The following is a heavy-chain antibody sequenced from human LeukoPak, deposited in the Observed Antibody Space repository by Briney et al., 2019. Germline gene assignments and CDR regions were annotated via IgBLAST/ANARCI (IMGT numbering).Heavy chain of an antibody. CDR2: ISGSGGST. CDR1: GFTLSSYA. D-gene: IGHD3-10*01. J-gene: IGHJ4*02. CDR3: AKATMVRGESPFDY. Sequence: PGGSLRLSCAASGFTLSSYAMSWVRQAPGKGVEWGSAISGSGGSTYYADSVKGRFTISRDNSKNTLYLQMNSLRAEDTAVYYCAKATMVRGESPFDYWGQGTLVTVSS. V-gene: IGHV3-23*01.